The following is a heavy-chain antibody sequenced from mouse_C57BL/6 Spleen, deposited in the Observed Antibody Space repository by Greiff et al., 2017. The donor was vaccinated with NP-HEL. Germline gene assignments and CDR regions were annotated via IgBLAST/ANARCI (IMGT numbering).Heavy chain of an antibody. CDR1: GYTFTSYW. CDR2: IYPGSGST. V-gene: IGHV1-55*01. Sequence: QVQLKQPGAELVKPGASVKMSCKASGYTFTSYWITWVKQRPGQGLEWIGDIYPGSGSTNYNEKFKSKATLTVDTSSSTAYMQLSSLTSEDSAVYYCARSRDYGGDFDYWGQGTTLTVSS. D-gene: IGHD2-4*01. CDR3: ARSRDYGGDFDY. J-gene: IGHJ2*01.